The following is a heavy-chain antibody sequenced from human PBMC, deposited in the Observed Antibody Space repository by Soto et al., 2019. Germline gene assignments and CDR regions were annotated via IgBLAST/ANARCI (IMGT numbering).Heavy chain of an antibody. J-gene: IGHJ6*02. V-gene: IGHV3-74*01. CDR1: GFTFSSYW. CDR2: INSDGSST. CDR3: ARVGSSIVATTINYGMDV. D-gene: IGHD5-12*01. Sequence: EVQLVESGGGLVQPGGSLRLSCAASGFTFSSYWMHWVRQAPGKGLVWVSRINSDGSSTSYADSVKGRFTISRDNAKNTLYLQMNSLRAEDTAVYYCARVGSSIVATTINYGMDVWGQGTTVTVSS.